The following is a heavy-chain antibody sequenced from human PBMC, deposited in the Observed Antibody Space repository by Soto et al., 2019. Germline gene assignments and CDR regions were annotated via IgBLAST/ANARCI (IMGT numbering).Heavy chain of an antibody. D-gene: IGHD6-19*01. Sequence: QVQLVQSGPEVKNPGASVKVSCKASGYTFKNYGIKWVRQAPGQGLEWVGWITTYNGNRYSAEKFQGRVTMTTDTSTRTTYMELKSLASDDTGVYYCARDAQPKGVAADGASDYWGQGTLVTVSS. V-gene: IGHV1-18*01. CDR3: ARDAQPKGVAADGASDY. CDR1: GYTFKNYG. CDR2: ITTYNGNR. J-gene: IGHJ4*02.